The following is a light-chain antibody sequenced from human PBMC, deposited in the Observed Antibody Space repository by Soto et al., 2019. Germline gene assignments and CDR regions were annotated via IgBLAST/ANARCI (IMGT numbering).Light chain of an antibody. CDR1: QSFDRW. CDR2: AAS. J-gene: IGKJ4*01. V-gene: IGKV1D-12*01. Sequence: DIQMTQSPSSVSASVGDRVTITCRAGQSFDRWLAWYQQKPGKAPKLLIYAASSLQGGVPSRFSGNESGTDFTLTISRLQPEDFATYYCLQTNSFPLTFGGGTKVEIK. CDR3: LQTNSFPLT.